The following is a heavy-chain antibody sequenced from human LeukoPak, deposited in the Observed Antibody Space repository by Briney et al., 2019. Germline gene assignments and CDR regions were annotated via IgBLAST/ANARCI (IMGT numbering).Heavy chain of an antibody. Sequence: GGSLRLSCAASGFILSDYNMHWVRQAPGKGLEWVAVISYDGSDKYYADSVKGRFTISRDNSKNTLYLQMNSLRAEDTAVYYCARDDSYAFDIWGQGTMVTVSS. CDR1: GFILSDYN. CDR3: ARDDSYAFDI. CDR2: ISYDGSDK. J-gene: IGHJ3*02. V-gene: IGHV3-30*04. D-gene: IGHD2-15*01.